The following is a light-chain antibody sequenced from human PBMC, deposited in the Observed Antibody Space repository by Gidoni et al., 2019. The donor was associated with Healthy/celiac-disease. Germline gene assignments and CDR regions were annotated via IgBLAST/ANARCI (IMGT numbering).Light chain of an antibody. CDR2: EVS. Sequence: QSALTQPAAVSGSPGQSITISCTGTSSDVGSYNLVSWYQQHPCKAPNLLIYEVSKRPSGVSNRFSGSKSGNTASLTISGLQAEDEADYYCCSYAGSSTVVFGGGTKLTVL. J-gene: IGLJ2*01. CDR1: SSDVGSYNL. V-gene: IGLV2-23*02. CDR3: CSYAGSSTVV.